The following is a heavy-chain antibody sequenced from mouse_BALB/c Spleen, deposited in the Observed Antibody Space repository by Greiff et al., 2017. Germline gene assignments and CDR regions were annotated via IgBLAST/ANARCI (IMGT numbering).Heavy chain of an antibody. CDR1: GFTFSSYG. J-gene: IGHJ3*01. CDR3: ARGLTGTSFAY. Sequence: DVHLVESGGDLVKPGGSLKLSCAASGFTFSSYGMSWVRQTPDKRLEWVATISSGGSYTYYPDSVKGRFTISRDNAKNTLYLQMSSLKSEDTAMYYCARGLTGTSFAYWGQGTLVTVSA. V-gene: IGHV5-6*01. D-gene: IGHD4-1*01. CDR2: ISSGGSYT.